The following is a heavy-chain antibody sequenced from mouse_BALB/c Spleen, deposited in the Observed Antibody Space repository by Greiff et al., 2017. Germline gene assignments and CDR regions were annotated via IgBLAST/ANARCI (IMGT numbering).Heavy chain of an antibody. D-gene: IGHD2-13*01. CDR3: ARHPVTNPYFDY. CDR1: GFTFSSYG. J-gene: IGHJ2*01. CDR2: ISSGGSYT. V-gene: IGHV5-6*02. Sequence: DVKLVESGGDLVKPGGSLKLSCAASGFTFSSYGMSWVRQTPDKRLEWVATISSGGSYTYYPDSVKGRFTISRDNAKNTLYLQMSSLKSEDTAMYYCARHPVTNPYFDYWGQGATLTVSS.